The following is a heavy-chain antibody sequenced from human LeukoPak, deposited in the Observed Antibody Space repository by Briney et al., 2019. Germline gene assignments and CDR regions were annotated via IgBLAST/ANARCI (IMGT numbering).Heavy chain of an antibody. J-gene: IGHJ4*02. CDR2: ISGSGGST. V-gene: IGHV3-23*01. D-gene: IGHD3-3*01. CDR1: GFTFSSYA. CDR3: ARRSGYFYYFDS. Sequence: GGSLRLSCAASGFTFSSYAMSWVRQAPGKGLEWVSSISGSGGSTYYADSVKGRFTISRGNSENTLYLQMNSLRAEDTAVYYCARRSGYFYYFDSWGQGTLVTVSS.